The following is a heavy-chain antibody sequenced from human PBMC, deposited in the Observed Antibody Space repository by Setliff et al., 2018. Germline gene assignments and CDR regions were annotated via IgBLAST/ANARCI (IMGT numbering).Heavy chain of an antibody. J-gene: IGHJ4*02. D-gene: IGHD2-2*01. V-gene: IGHV1-18*01. CDR2: ISA. CDR3: ARGGSPDCSTAGCRYGDYVY. Sequence: ASVKVSCKASGYIFSSYGINWVRQAPGQGLEWMGWISAYARKLQGRVTMTRDTSTNTVYMELSSLRSEDTAVYYCARGGSPDCSTAGCRYGDYVYWGQGTQVTVS. CDR1: GYIFSSYG.